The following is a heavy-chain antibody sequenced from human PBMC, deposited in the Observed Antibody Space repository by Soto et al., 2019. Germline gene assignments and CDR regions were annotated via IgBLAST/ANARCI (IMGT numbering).Heavy chain of an antibody. D-gene: IGHD2-15*01. CDR2: ISYDGSNK. CDR3: AKDIWRSSGGSDGMDV. V-gene: IGHV3-30*18. J-gene: IGHJ6*02. CDR1: GFTFSSYG. Sequence: SGGSLRLSCAASGFTFSSYGMHWVRQAPGKGLEWVAVISYDGSNKYYADSVKGRFTISRDNSKNTLYLQMNSLRAEDTAVYYCAKDIWRSSGGSDGMDVWGQGTTVTVSS.